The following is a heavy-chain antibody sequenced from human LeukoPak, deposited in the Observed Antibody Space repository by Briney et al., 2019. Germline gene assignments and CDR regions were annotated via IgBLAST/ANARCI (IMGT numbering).Heavy chain of an antibody. CDR2: IDHSGTI. CDR1: GYSISSGYY. V-gene: IGHV4-38-2*02. Sequence: PSETLSLTCTVSGYSISSGYYWGWIRQPPGKGLEWIGSIDHSGTIYYNPSLKSRLTISVDTSKNQFSLKLSSVTAADTAVYYCARDGRDAYYDVWSGYYTDYFDYWGQGTLVIVSS. J-gene: IGHJ4*02. CDR3: ARDGRDAYYDVWSGYYTDYFDY. D-gene: IGHD3-3*01.